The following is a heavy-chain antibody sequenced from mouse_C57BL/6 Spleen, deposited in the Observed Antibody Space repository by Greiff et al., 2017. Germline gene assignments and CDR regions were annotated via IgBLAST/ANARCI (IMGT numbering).Heavy chain of an antibody. D-gene: IGHD2-3*01. Sequence: VQLQESGPGLVKPSQSLSLTCSVTGYSITSGYYWNWIRQFPGNKLEWMGYISYDGSNNYNPSLKNRISITRDTSKNQFFLKLNTVTTEDTATYYCARNGYYEGYAMDYWGQGTSVTVSS. CDR3: ARNGYYEGYAMDY. V-gene: IGHV3-6*01. J-gene: IGHJ4*01. CDR1: GYSITSGYY. CDR2: ISYDGSN.